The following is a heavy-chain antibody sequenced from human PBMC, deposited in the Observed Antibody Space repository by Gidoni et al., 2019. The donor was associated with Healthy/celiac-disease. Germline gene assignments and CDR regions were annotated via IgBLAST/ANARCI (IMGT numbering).Heavy chain of an antibody. D-gene: IGHD5-18*01. Sequence: EVQLVESGGGLVQPGGSLSLSGAASGFTFISYSMNWVRQEPGKGLEWVSFIRSSSSTIYYADLVKGRFTISRDNAKNSLYLQMNSLRDEDTAVYYCARDKSGYSYGCDPPVAWGQGTLVTVSS. V-gene: IGHV3-48*02. CDR2: IRSSSSTI. CDR1: GFTFISYS. J-gene: IGHJ5*02. CDR3: ARDKSGYSYGCDPPVA.